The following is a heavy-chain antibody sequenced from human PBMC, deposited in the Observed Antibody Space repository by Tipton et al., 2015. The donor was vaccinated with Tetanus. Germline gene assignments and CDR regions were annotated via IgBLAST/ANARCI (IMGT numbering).Heavy chain of an antibody. J-gene: IGHJ4*02. D-gene: IGHD3-9*01. CDR3: ARDWRYYDIGLPDR. CDR1: GYTFTGYY. CDR2: INPNSGGT. Sequence: QLVQSGPEVKKPGASVKVSCKASGYTFTGYYMHWVRQAPGQGLEWMGWINPNSGGTNYAQKFQARVTMTRDTSISTAYMELSRLRSDDTAVYYGARDWRYYDIGLPDRWGQGTLVTVSS. V-gene: IGHV1-2*02.